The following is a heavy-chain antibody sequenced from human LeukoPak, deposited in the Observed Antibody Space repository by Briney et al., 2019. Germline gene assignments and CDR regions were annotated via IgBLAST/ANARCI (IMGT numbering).Heavy chain of an antibody. D-gene: IGHD3-10*01. CDR3: ARGPMVRGPPGTYSFDY. CDR1: GYTFTGYY. CDR2: INPNSGGT. V-gene: IGHV1-2*04. Sequence: ASVKVSCKASGYTFTGYYMHWVRQAPGQGLEWMGWINPNSGGTNYAQKFQGWVTMTRDTSISTAYMELSRLRSDDTAVYYCARGPMVRGPPGTYSFDYWGQGTLATVSS. J-gene: IGHJ4*02.